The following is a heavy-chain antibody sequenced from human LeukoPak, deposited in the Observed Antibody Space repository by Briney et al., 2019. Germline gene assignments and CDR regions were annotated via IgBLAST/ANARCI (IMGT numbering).Heavy chain of an antibody. CDR3: AVRDGHSTSSGDT. D-gene: IGHD6-6*01. Sequence: PSDTVSLTCGFCGGPFRNYYWSCMRHSPGKGVVWIGEINQSGRTNYNPSRKTRLTISVDTAKNLFSLNLTSMTAAETATYHCAVRDGHSTSSGDTWGQGTLVTVSS. J-gene: IGHJ5*02. CDR2: INQSGRT. CDR1: GGPFRNYY. V-gene: IGHV4-34*01.